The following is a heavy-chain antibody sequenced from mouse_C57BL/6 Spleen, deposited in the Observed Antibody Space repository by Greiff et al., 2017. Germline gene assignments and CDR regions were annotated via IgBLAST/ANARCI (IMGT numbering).Heavy chain of an antibody. CDR3: TRDSTPYYFDY. D-gene: IGHD2-1*01. CDR2: ISSGGDYI. J-gene: IGHJ2*01. Sequence: EVQLVESGEGLVKPGGSLTLSCAASGFTFSSYAMSWVRQTPEKRLEWVAYISSGGDYIYYADTVKGRFTISRDNARNTLYLQMSSLKSEDTAMYYCTRDSTPYYFDYWGQGTTLTVSS. CDR1: GFTFSSYA. V-gene: IGHV5-9-1*02.